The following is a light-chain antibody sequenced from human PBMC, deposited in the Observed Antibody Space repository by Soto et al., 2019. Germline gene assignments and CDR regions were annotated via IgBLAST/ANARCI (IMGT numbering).Light chain of an antibody. Sequence: EIVMTQSPPPLSVYPGERSTYSCTSSQSVSSNLAWYQQKPGQAPRLLIYGASTRATGIPARFSGSGSGTEFTLTISSLQYEDFAVYYCQQYNNWPRTFGQGTTVDI. J-gene: IGKJ1*01. CDR1: QSVSSN. CDR3: QQYNNWPRT. CDR2: GAS. V-gene: IGKV3-15*01.